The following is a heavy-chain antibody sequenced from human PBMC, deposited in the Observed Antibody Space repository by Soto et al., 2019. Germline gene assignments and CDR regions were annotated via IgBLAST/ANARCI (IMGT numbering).Heavy chain of an antibody. V-gene: IGHV4-39*02. CDR1: GGSISRNSYY. J-gene: IGHJ4*02. D-gene: IGHD5-12*01. Sequence: QLQLQESGPGLVKPSETLSLTCTVSGGSISRNSYYWGWIRQPPGKGLEWVGSVFYSGNTDYNPSLKSRVTISVDTAKNHFSLKLSSVTAADTAVYYCAKSLNKVDDPFDYWGQGTLVTVSS. CDR3: AKSLNKVDDPFDY. CDR2: VFYSGNT.